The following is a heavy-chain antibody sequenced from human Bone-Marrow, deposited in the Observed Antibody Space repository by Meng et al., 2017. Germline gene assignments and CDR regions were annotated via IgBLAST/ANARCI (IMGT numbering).Heavy chain of an antibody. CDR3: ARGKDIVVVPAVQDAFDI. D-gene: IGHD2-2*01. CDR1: GYTFTGYY. V-gene: IGHV1-2*06. Sequence: QVQLVQSGAEVKKPGVSVKVSCKASGYTFTGYYMHLVRQAPGQGLEWMGRINPNSGGTNYAQKFQGRVTMTRDTSISTAYMELSRLRSDDTAVYYCARGKDIVVVPAVQDAFDIWGQGTMVTVSS. CDR2: INPNSGGT. J-gene: IGHJ3*02.